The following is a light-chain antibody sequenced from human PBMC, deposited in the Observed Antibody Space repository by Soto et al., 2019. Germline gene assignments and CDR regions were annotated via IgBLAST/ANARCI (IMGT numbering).Light chain of an antibody. CDR1: SSNMGSNT. V-gene: IGLV1-44*01. CDR2: NDN. Sequence: QAVLTQPPSASGTPGQGVAISCSGSSSNMGSNTVNWYQHLPGTAPKLLIYNDNQRPSGVPDRFFGSKSGTSASLAITGLQSEDEADYYCAAWDGSLNHILFGGGTKFTVL. CDR3: AAWDGSLNHIL. J-gene: IGLJ2*01.